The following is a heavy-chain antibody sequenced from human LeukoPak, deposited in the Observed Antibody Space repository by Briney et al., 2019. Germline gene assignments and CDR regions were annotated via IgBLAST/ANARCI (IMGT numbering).Heavy chain of an antibody. CDR1: GFTVSSNY. CDR3: ARARGYSYGLNY. Sequence: GGSLRLSCAASGFTVSSNYMSWVRQVPGKVLEWVSVIYSGGSTYYADSVKGRFTISRDNSKNTLYLQMNSLRAEDTAVYYCARARGYSYGLNYWGQGTLVTVSS. V-gene: IGHV3-53*01. CDR2: IYSGGST. D-gene: IGHD5-18*01. J-gene: IGHJ4*02.